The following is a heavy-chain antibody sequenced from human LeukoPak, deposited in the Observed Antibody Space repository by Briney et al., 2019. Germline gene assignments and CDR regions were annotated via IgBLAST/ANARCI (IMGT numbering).Heavy chain of an antibody. Sequence: GGSLRLSCAASGFTVSSNYMSWVRQAPGKGLEWVSVIYSGGSTYYADSVKGRFTISRDNSKNTLYLQMNSLKAEDTAVYYCARVPGGGDFYFDYWGQGTLVTVSS. CDR1: GFTVSSNY. V-gene: IGHV3-53*01. J-gene: IGHJ4*02. D-gene: IGHD2-21*02. CDR2: IYSGGST. CDR3: ARVPGGGDFYFDY.